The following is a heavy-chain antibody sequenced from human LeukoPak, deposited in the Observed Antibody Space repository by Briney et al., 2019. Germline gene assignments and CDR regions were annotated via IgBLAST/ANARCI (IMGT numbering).Heavy chain of an antibody. J-gene: IGHJ4*02. CDR3: AIYCSSTSCIGGY. CDR2: IWYDGSNK. Sequence: PGGSLRLSCAASGFTFSSYGMHWVRQAPGKGLEWVAAIWYDGSNKYYADSVKGRFTISRDNSKNTLYLQMNSLRAEDTAVYYCAIYCSSTSCIGGYWGQGTLVTVSS. CDR1: GFTFSSYG. D-gene: IGHD2-2*01. V-gene: IGHV3-33*01.